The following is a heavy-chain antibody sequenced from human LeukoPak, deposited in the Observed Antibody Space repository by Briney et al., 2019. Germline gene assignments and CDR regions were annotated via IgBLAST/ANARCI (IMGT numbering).Heavy chain of an antibody. J-gene: IGHJ4*02. V-gene: IGHV3-30*04. CDR3: AKDPSYDPLYYFDY. CDR2: ISYDGSNK. D-gene: IGHD3-3*01. CDR1: GFTFSSYA. Sequence: GRSLRLSCAASGFTFSSYAMHWVRQAPGRGLEWVAVISYDGSNKYYADSVKGRFTISRDNSKNTLYLQMNSLRAEDTAVYYCAKDPSYDPLYYFDYWGQGTLVTVSS.